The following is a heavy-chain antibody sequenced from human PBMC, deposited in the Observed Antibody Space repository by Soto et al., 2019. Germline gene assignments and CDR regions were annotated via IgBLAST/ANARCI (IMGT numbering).Heavy chain of an antibody. D-gene: IGHD3-22*01. Sequence: GGSLRLSCAASGFTFISYAMSWVLQAPGKGLEWVSAISGSGGSTYYADSVKGRFTLFRDNSKNTLYLQINSLRAEDTAVYYCAKDGVSSGYGDYWGQGTLVTVSS. V-gene: IGHV3-23*01. CDR1: GFTFISYA. CDR3: AKDGVSSGYGDY. J-gene: IGHJ4*02. CDR2: ISGSGGST.